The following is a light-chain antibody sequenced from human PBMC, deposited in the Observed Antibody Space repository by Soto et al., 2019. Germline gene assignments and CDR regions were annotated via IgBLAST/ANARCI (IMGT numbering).Light chain of an antibody. CDR1: QGIYSY. J-gene: IGKJ3*01. CDR2: VAS. CDR3: QESYSTPSVT. Sequence: DIQLTQSPSFLSASVGDRVTITCRASQGIYSYLAWYQQKPGKAPKLLISVASTLQSGVPSRFSGSGSGTEFTLTISSLQPEDFATYYCQESYSTPSVTFGPGTKVDIK. V-gene: IGKV1-9*01.